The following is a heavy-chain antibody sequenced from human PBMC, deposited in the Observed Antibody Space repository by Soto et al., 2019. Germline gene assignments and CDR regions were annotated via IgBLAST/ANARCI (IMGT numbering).Heavy chain of an antibody. V-gene: IGHV1-46*01. CDR1: GYTFTSYY. CDR2: NNPSGGST. CDR3: ARDKIYSRSWYGHYYYYGMDV. J-gene: IGHJ6*02. Sequence: ASVKVSCKASGYTFTSYYMHWVRQAPLQGREWMGINNPSGGSTSYAQKFQGRVTMTRDTSTRTVYMELSSLRSEDTAVYYCARDKIYSRSWYGHYYYYGMDVWGPGPTVTVSS. D-gene: IGHD6-13*01.